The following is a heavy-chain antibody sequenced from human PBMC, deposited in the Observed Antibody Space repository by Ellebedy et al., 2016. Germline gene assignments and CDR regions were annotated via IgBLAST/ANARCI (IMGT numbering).Heavy chain of an antibody. CDR3: ARECTMVRGGIIGNWFDP. D-gene: IGHD3-10*01. CDR1: GFTFSSHW. Sequence: GESLKISCAASGFTFSSHWMTWVRQAPGKGLEWVASISGNGGSTYYADSVKGRFTISSYNSKNALSLQMNSLRAEDTAVYYCARECTMVRGGIIGNWFDPWGQGTLVTVSS. V-gene: IGHV3-23*01. CDR2: ISGNGGST. J-gene: IGHJ5*02.